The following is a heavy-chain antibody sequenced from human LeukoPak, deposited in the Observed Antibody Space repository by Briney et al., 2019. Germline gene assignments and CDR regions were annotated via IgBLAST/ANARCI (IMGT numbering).Heavy chain of an antibody. J-gene: IGHJ5*02. CDR1: GGSFSGYY. CDR3: ARSIAAAGIRWFDP. D-gene: IGHD6-13*01. CDR2: INHSGST. Sequence: ASETLSLTCAVYGGSFSGYYWSWIHQPPGKGLGWIGEINHSGSTNYNPSLKSRVTISVDTPRNQFSLKLSSVTAADTAVYYCARSIAAAGIRWFDPWGQGTLVTVSS. V-gene: IGHV4-34*01.